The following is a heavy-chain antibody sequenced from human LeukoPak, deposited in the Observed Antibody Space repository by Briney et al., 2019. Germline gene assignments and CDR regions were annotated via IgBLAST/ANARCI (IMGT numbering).Heavy chain of an antibody. Sequence: ASVKVSCKASGYTFTEYYIHWVRQAPGQGLEWMGWINPNSGGTNYAQKFQGRVTMTRDTSISTAYMELSRLKSDDTAVYYCARVGCGGGNCYSPYNWFDPWGQGTTVTVSS. CDR3: ARVGCGGGNCYSPYNWFDP. J-gene: IGHJ5*01. D-gene: IGHD2-15*01. V-gene: IGHV1-2*02. CDR2: INPNSGGT. CDR1: GYTFTEYY.